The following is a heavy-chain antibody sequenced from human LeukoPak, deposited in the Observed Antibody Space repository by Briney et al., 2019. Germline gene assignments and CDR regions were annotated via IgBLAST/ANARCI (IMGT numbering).Heavy chain of an antibody. CDR3: ARVVVFGVVSSDYYYYYMDV. J-gene: IGHJ6*03. V-gene: IGHV4-4*07. Sequence: SETLSLTCTVSGGSISGYYWSWIRQPAGKGLEWIGRIYSSGSTNYNPSLKSRATMSVDTSKNQFSLKLSSVTAADTAVYYCARVVVFGVVSSDYYYYYMDVWGKGTTVTVSS. CDR2: IYSSGST. D-gene: IGHD3-3*01. CDR1: GGSISGYY.